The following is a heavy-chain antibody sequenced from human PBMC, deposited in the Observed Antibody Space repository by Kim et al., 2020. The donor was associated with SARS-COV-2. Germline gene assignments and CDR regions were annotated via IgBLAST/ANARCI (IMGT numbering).Heavy chain of an antibody. Sequence: SVKVSCKASGGTFSSYAISWVRQAPGQGLEWMGGIIPIFGTANYAQKFQGRVTITADESTSTAYMELSSLRSEDTAVYYCARDGSMIQLWFDYWGQGTLVTVSS. CDR2: IIPIFGTA. D-gene: IGHD5-18*01. V-gene: IGHV1-69*13. CDR1: GGTFSSYA. J-gene: IGHJ4*02. CDR3: ARDGSMIQLWFDY.